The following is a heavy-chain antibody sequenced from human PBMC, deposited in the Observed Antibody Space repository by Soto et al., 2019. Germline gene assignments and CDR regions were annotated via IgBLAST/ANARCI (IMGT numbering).Heavy chain of an antibody. CDR1: GFTFSSYA. Sequence: QVQLVESGGGVVQPGRSLRLSCAASGFTFSSYAMHWVRQAPGKGLEWVAVISYDGSNKYYADSVKGRFTISRDNSKNTLYLQMNGLRAEDTAVYYCASPRLSSDCTTPIDYWGQGTLVTVSS. CDR3: ASPRLSSDCTTPIDY. J-gene: IGHJ4*02. D-gene: IGHD2-8*01. CDR2: ISYDGSNK. V-gene: IGHV3-30-3*01.